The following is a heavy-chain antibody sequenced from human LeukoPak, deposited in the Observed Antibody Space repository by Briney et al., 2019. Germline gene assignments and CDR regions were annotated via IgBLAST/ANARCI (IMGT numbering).Heavy chain of an antibody. J-gene: IGHJ4*02. Sequence: KPSETLSLTCAVYGGSFSGYYWSWIRQPPGKGLEWMGEINHSGSTNYNPSLKSRVTISVDTSKNQFSLKLSSVTAADTAVYYCASLREYDSSGYYYSRTFDYWGQGTLVTVSS. CDR3: ASLREYDSSGYYYSRTFDY. V-gene: IGHV4-34*01. CDR2: INHSGST. CDR1: GGSFSGYY. D-gene: IGHD3-22*01.